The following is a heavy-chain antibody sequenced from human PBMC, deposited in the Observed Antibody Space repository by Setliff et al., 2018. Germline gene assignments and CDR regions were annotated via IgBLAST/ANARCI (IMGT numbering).Heavy chain of an antibody. CDR2: IYYSGST. V-gene: IGHV4-59*08. Sequence: PSETLSLTCTVSGGSISTYYWSWIRQPPGKGLEWIGYIYYSGSTNYNPSLKSRVTISVDTSKNQISLRLSSVTAADTAVYFCARVTGFSYMDVWGKGTTVTVSS. D-gene: IGHD3-3*01. CDR3: ARVTGFSYMDV. J-gene: IGHJ6*03. CDR1: GGSISTYY.